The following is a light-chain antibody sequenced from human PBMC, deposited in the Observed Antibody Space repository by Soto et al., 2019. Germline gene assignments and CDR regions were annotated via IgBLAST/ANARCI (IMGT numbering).Light chain of an antibody. Sequence: QSVLTQPASVSGSPGQSITISCTGTISDVGGNDYVSWYHQHPGKAPKVIIYDVSYRPSGISNRFSGSKSGNTASLVISGLQAEDEAKYYCVSYTRSTTYVFGTGTKLTVL. CDR3: VSYTRSTTYV. V-gene: IGLV2-14*03. CDR1: ISDVGGNDY. CDR2: DVS. J-gene: IGLJ1*01.